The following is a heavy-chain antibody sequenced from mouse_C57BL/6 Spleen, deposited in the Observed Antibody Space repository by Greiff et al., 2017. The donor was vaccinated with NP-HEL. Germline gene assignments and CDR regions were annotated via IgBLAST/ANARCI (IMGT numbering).Heavy chain of an antibody. J-gene: IGHJ2*01. D-gene: IGHD1-1*01. CDR3: AGSTVVARYYFDY. Sequence: QVQLQQSGPELVKPGASVKISCKASGYAFSSSWMNWVKQRPGKGLEWIGRIYPGDGDTNYNGKFKGKATLTADKSSSTAYMQLSSLTSEDSAVYFCAGSTVVARYYFDYWGQGTTLTVSS. CDR1: GYAFSSSW. V-gene: IGHV1-82*01. CDR2: IYPGDGDT.